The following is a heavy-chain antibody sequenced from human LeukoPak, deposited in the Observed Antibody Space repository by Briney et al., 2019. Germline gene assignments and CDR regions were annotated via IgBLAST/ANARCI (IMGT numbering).Heavy chain of an antibody. CDR1: GFIFRSYE. V-gene: IGHV3-48*03. D-gene: IGHD2-2*01. Sequence: GGSLRLSCAASGFIFRSYEMNWVRQAPGKGLEWVSYISSSGSTIYYADSVKGRFTISRDNAKNSLCLQMNSLRAEDAAVYYCARRYCSSASCLFDYWGQGTLVTVSS. CDR3: ARRYCSSASCLFDY. CDR2: ISSSGSTI. J-gene: IGHJ4*02.